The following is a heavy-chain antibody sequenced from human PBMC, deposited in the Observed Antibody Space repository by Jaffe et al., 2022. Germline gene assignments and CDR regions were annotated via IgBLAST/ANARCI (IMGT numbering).Heavy chain of an antibody. Sequence: QVQLVQSGAEVKKPGASVKVSCKASGYTFTGYYMHWVRQAPGQGLEWMGRINPNSGGTNYAQKFQGRVTMTRDTSISTAYMELSRLRSDDTAVYYCAREPRSWNPGLAGEDPDAFDIWGQGTMVTVSS. CDR1: GYTFTGYY. CDR2: INPNSGGT. J-gene: IGHJ3*02. CDR3: AREPRSWNPGLAGEDPDAFDI. V-gene: IGHV1-2*06. D-gene: IGHD1-26*01.